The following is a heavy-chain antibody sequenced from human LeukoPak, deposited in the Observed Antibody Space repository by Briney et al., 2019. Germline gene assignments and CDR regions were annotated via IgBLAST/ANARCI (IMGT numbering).Heavy chain of an antibody. Sequence: GSSVNISFKASVYTFTSYVISGVRQAPGQGREWMGWISAYNGNTNYAQKLQGRVTMTTDTSTSTAYMELRSLRSDDTAVYYCARVGSSGWYDYWGQGTLVTVSS. D-gene: IGHD6-19*01. V-gene: IGHV1-18*01. CDR3: ARVGSSGWYDY. CDR2: ISAYNGNT. J-gene: IGHJ4*02. CDR1: VYTFTSYV.